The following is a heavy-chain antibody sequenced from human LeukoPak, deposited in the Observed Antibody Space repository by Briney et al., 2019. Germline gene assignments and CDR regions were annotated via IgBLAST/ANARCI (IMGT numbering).Heavy chain of an antibody. CDR2: ISGSGGST. J-gene: IGHJ4*02. Sequence: GGSLRLSCAASGFTFSSYGMSWVRQAPGKGLEWVSAISGSGGSTYYADSVKGRFTISRDNAKNSLYLQMNSLRAEDTAVYYCALSRIAVAGRTFDYWGQGTLVTVSS. CDR1: GFTFSSYG. V-gene: IGHV3-23*01. D-gene: IGHD6-19*01. CDR3: ALSRIAVAGRTFDY.